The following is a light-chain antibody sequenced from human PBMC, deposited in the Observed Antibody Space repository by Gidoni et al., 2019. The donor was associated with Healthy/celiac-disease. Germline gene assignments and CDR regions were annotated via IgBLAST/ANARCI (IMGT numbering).Light chain of an antibody. CDR2: AAS. CDR3: PQANSFPP. V-gene: IGKV1-12*01. CDR1: QGISRW. J-gene: IGKJ5*01. Sequence: DIQMTQSPSSVSASVGDRVTITCRASQGISRWLACYQQKPGKAPKILIYAASTLRSGVPSRFSGSGSGTDFTLTISGLQPEDFATYNCPQANSFPPFXXXTRLESK.